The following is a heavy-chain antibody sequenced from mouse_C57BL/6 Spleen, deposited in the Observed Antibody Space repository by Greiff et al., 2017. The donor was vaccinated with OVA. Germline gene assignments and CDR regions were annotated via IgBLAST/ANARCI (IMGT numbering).Heavy chain of an antibody. CDR2: IDPSDSYT. V-gene: IGHV1-69*01. CDR1: GYTFTSYW. Sequence: VQLQQPGAELVMPGASVKLSCKASGYTFTSYWMHWVKQRPGQGLEWIGEIDPSDSYTNYNQKFKGKSTLTVDKSSSTAYMQLSSLTSEDSAVYYCARSKYYGSRRFAYWGQGTLVTVSA. CDR3: ARSKYYGSRRFAY. D-gene: IGHD1-1*01. J-gene: IGHJ3*01.